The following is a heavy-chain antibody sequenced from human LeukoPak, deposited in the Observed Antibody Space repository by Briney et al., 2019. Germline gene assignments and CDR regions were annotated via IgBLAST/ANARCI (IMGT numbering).Heavy chain of an antibody. CDR3: ARDRGRGIAVAGWLVY. J-gene: IGHJ4*02. Sequence: GASVKVSCKASGYTFTSYAISWVRQAPGQGLEWMGRIIPILGIANYAQKFQGRVTITADKSTSTAYMELSSLRSEDTAVYYCARDRGRGIAVAGWLVYWGQGTLVTVSS. D-gene: IGHD6-19*01. V-gene: IGHV1-69*04. CDR1: GYTFTSYA. CDR2: IIPILGIA.